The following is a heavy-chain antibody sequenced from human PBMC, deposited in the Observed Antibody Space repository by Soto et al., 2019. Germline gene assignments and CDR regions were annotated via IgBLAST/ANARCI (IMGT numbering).Heavy chain of an antibody. CDR1: GGSFSGYY. D-gene: IGHD3-10*01. V-gene: IGHV4-34*01. CDR2: INHSGST. J-gene: IGHJ3*02. Sequence: SETLSLTCAVYGGSFSGYYWSWIRQPPGKGLEWIGEINHSGSTNYNPSLKNRVTISVDTAKNQFSLKLSSVNAADTAVYYCAIRITMVRGVPYAFDIWGQGTMVTVSS. CDR3: AIRITMVRGVPYAFDI.